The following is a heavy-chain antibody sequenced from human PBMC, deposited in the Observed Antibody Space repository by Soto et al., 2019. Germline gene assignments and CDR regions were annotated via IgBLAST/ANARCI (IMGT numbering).Heavy chain of an antibody. CDR1: GYSFTDFW. Sequence: PGESLKISCKGSGYSFTDFWINWVRQMPGKGLEWMGRIDPRDSYTNFSPSFQGHVTISVDKSITTAYLHWSSLKASDTAMYYCARGLEPPHCTSNSCYSAGYFQHWGQGTLVTVSS. V-gene: IGHV5-10-1*01. CDR3: ARGLEPPHCTSNSCYSAGYFQH. J-gene: IGHJ1*01. D-gene: IGHD2-2*01. CDR2: IDPRDSYT.